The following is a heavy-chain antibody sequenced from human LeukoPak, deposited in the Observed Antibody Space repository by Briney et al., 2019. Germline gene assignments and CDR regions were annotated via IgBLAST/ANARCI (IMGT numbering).Heavy chain of an antibody. D-gene: IGHD7-27*01. J-gene: IGHJ4*02. CDR3: AKDGNWARFEN. CDR1: GFTFSSYS. Sequence: GGSLRLSCAASGFTFSSYSMNWVRQAPGKGLEWVSGITGSGGTTYYADSVKGRFTISRDNSKNTLYLQMNSPRAEDTAAYHCAKDGNWARFENWGQGTLVTVSS. CDR2: ITGSGGTT. V-gene: IGHV3-23*01.